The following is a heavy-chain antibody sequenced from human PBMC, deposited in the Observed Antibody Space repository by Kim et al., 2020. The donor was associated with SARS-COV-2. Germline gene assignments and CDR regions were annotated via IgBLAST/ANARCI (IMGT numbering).Heavy chain of an antibody. CDR2: IFPGDSDT. CDR3: ARRVLLWFGEAAGLNWFDP. Sequence: GESLKISCKGSGYSFTSYWIGWVRQMPGKGLEWMGIIFPGDSDTRYSPSFQGQVTISADKSISTAYLQWGSLKASDTAMYYCARRVLLWFGEAAGLNWFDPWGQGALVTVSS. V-gene: IGHV5-51*01. CDR1: GYSFTSYW. D-gene: IGHD3-10*01. J-gene: IGHJ5*01.